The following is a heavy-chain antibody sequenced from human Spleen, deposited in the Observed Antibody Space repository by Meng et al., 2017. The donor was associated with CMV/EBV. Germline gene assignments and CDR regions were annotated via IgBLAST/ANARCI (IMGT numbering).Heavy chain of an antibody. CDR3: ARGRDCGGDCYFDY. CDR2: IIPILHIT. CDR1: CGPFSSFS. J-gene: IGHJ4*02. Sequence: SCGPFSSFSISWLRQPPGQGLEWMGRIIPILHITNYAQTFQDRVTITADESTSTAYMELRYLKSDDTAVYYCARGRDCGGDCYFDYWGQGMLVTVSS. V-gene: IGHV1-69*04. D-gene: IGHD2-21*01.